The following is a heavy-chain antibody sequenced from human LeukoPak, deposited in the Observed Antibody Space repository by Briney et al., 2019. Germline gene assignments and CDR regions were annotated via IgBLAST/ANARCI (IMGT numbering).Heavy chain of an antibody. V-gene: IGHV3-7*01. D-gene: IGHD3-3*01. CDR2: INQDGSEK. Sequence: PGGSLRLSCAASGFTFSCYWMSWVRQAPGKGLEWVAIINQDGSEKYYVDSVKGRFTISRDNAKNSLYLQMNSPSAEDTAVYYCALRRNFCFDYWGQGTLVTVSS. CDR3: ALRRNFCFDY. J-gene: IGHJ4*02. CDR1: GFTFSCYW.